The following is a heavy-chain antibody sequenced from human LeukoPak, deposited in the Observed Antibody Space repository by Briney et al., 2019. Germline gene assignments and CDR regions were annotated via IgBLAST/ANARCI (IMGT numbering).Heavy chain of an antibody. CDR2: IVVGSGNT. J-gene: IGHJ5*02. D-gene: IGHD3-22*01. CDR3: AAEGYYDSSGYTNWFDP. CDR1: GFTFTSSA. V-gene: IGHV1-58*02. Sequence: SVKVSCKASGFTFTSSAMQWVRQARGQRLEWIGWIVVGSGNTNYAQKFQERVTITRDMSTSTAYMELSSLRSEDTAVYYCAAEGYYDSSGYTNWFDPWGQGTLVTVSS.